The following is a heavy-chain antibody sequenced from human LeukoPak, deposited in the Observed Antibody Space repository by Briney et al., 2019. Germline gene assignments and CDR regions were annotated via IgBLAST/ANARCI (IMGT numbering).Heavy chain of an antibody. V-gene: IGHV3-7*01. CDR1: GFTFNSYE. D-gene: IGHD1-14*01. CDR3: ARDSFETDIDY. Sequence: GGSLRLSCAASGFTFNSYEMSWVRQAPGKGLEWVANIKEDGSETYYVDSLKGRFTISRDDVKNSLYLQINSLRADDSAVYYCARDSFETDIDYWGQGTLVTVSS. J-gene: IGHJ4*02. CDR2: IKEDGSET.